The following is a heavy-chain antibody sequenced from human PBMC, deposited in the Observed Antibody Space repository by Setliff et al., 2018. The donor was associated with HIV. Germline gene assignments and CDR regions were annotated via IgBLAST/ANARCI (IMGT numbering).Heavy chain of an antibody. CDR2: ILYDGSNK. CDR1: GFTFSSYG. V-gene: IGHV3-30*03. Sequence: GGSLRLSCAASGFTFSSYGMNWVRQAPGKGLEWVAVILYDGSNKYYADSVKGRFTISRDNLKKRVYLQMSSLRAEDTAVYFCARDTGQLVYYFDSWGQGTLVTVSS. D-gene: IGHD6-6*01. CDR3: ARDTGQLVYYFDS. J-gene: IGHJ4*02.